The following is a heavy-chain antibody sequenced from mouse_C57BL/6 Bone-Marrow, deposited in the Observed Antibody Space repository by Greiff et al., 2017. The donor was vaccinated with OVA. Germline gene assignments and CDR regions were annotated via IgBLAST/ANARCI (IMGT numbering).Heavy chain of an antibody. CDR1: GFNIKDDD. CDR3: TTPDCYGSSFYAMDY. V-gene: IGHV14-4*01. Sequence: VQLQQSGAELVRPGASVKLSCTASGFNIKDDDMHWVKQRPEQGLEWIGWIDPENGDTEYASKFQGKATITADTSSNTAYLQLSSLTSADTAFYYCTTPDCYGSSFYAMDYWGQGTSVTVSS. CDR2: IDPENGDT. J-gene: IGHJ4*01. D-gene: IGHD1-1*01.